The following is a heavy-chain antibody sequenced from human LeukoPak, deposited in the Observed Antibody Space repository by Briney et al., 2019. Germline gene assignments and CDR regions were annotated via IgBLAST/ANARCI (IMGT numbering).Heavy chain of an antibody. V-gene: IGHV3-23*01. D-gene: IGHD2-2*01. CDR2: ISGSGGST. J-gene: IGHJ5*02. CDR1: GFTFSSYA. Sequence: GGSLRLSCAASGFTFSSYAMSWVRQAPGKGLEWVSAISGSGGSTYYADSVKGRFTISRDNSKNTLYLQMNSLRAEDTAVYYCAKSANPVPAARPDWFDPWGQGTLVTVSS. CDR3: AKSANPVPAARPDWFDP.